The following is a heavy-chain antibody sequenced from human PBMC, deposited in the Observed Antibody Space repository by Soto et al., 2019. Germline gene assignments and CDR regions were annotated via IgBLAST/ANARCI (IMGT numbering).Heavy chain of an antibody. V-gene: IGHV3-48*03. CDR2: ISSSGSTI. CDR3: ARDRLWYYDNPRFDY. Sequence: GGSLRLSCAASGFTFSSYEMNWVRQAPGKGLEWVSYISSSGSTIYYADSVKGRFTISRDNAKNSLYLQMNSLRAEDTAVYYCARDRLWYYDNPRFDYWGQGTLVTVS. CDR1: GFTFSSYE. D-gene: IGHD3-22*01. J-gene: IGHJ4*02.